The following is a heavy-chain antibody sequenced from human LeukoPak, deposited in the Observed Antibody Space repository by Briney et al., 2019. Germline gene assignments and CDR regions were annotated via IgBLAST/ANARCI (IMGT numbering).Heavy chain of an antibody. D-gene: IGHD1-1*01. J-gene: IGHJ4*02. V-gene: IGHV4-34*01. CDR1: GGSISSYY. CDR2: INHSGST. CDR3: ARLEGVPGDY. Sequence: PSETLSLTCTVSGGSISSYYWTWIRQPPGKGLEWIGEINHSGSTNYNPSLKSRVTISVDTSKNQFSLKLSSVTAADTAVYYCARLEGVPGDYWGQGTLVTVSS.